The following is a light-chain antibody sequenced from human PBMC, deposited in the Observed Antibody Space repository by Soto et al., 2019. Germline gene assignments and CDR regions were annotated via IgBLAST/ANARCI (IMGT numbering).Light chain of an antibody. CDR2: EGN. CDR3: CLYAGSSTPL. CDR1: SSDVGSFNL. J-gene: IGLJ2*01. V-gene: IGLV2-23*01. Sequence: QSVLTQPASVSGSPGQSITISCTGTSSDVGSFNLVSWYQHHPGKAPKLIIYEGNKWPSGISSRFSGSMSGNTASLTIFGLQAEDEADYYCCLYAGSSTPLFGGGTKLTVL.